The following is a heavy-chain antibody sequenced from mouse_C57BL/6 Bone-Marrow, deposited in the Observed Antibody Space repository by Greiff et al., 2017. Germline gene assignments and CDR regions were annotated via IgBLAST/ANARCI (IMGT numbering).Heavy chain of an antibody. J-gene: IGHJ2*01. D-gene: IGHD1-1*01. CDR2: IHPNSGST. CDR3: ARGLLRFYFDY. Sequence: QVQLQQPGAELVKPGASVKLSCKASGYTFTSYWMHWVKQRPGQGLEWIGMIHPNSGSTNYNEKFKSKATLTVDKSTSTAYMQLSSLTSEDSAVYYCARGLLRFYFDYGGRGTTLTVTS. CDR1: GYTFTSYW. V-gene: IGHV1-64*01.